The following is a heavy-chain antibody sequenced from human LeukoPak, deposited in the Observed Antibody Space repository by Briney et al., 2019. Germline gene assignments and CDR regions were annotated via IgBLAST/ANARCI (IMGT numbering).Heavy chain of an antibody. CDR2: ITGSGGST. J-gene: IGHJ4*02. CDR3: AKLWLVPSFDY. Sequence: GGSLSLSCAASGFTFRSSAMSWVRPAPGKWRGLVIAITGSGGSTYYADSVKGRFTISRDNSKNTLYLQMNSLRAEDTAVYYCAKLWLVPSFDYWGQGTLVTVSS. CDR1: GFTFRSSA. D-gene: IGHD6-19*01. V-gene: IGHV3-23*01.